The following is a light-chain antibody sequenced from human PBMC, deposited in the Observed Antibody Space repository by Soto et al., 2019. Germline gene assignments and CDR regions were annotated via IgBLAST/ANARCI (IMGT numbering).Light chain of an antibody. CDR1: SSDVGAYNY. V-gene: IGLV2-14*03. CDR3: SSYTSSTTLGV. J-gene: IGLJ2*01. CDR2: DVT. Sequence: QSALTQPASVSGSPGQSITISCTGISSDVGAYNYVSWYQQHPGKAPKLMIYDVTNRPSGVSNRFSGSKSGNTASLTISGLQAEDEADYYCSSYTSSTTLGVFGGGTKLTVL.